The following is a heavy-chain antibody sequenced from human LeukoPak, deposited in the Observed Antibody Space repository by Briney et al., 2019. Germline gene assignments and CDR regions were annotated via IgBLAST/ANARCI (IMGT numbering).Heavy chain of an antibody. CDR2: ISSSSSYI. Sequence: GGSLRLSCAASGFTFSSYSMNWVRQAPGKGLEWVSSISSSSSYIYYADSVKGRFTISRDNAKNSLYLQMNSLRAEDTAVYYCARDWCSGGSCYPDYWGQGTLVTVSS. D-gene: IGHD2-15*01. J-gene: IGHJ4*02. CDR3: ARDWCSGGSCYPDY. CDR1: GFTFSSYS. V-gene: IGHV3-21*04.